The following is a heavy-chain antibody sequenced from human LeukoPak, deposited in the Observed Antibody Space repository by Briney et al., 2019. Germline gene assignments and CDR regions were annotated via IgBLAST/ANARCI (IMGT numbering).Heavy chain of an antibody. V-gene: IGHV4-4*07. CDR1: SGSISSYY. Sequence: SETLSLTCTVSSGSISSYYWSWIRQPAGKGLERIGRILTSGSTNYNPSLQSRVTMSVDTSKNQFSLKLNSMTAADTAVYYCAREFSYGSNGRGFDYWGQGTLVTVSS. CDR3: AREFSYGSNGRGFDY. J-gene: IGHJ4*02. D-gene: IGHD4-23*01. CDR2: ILTSGST.